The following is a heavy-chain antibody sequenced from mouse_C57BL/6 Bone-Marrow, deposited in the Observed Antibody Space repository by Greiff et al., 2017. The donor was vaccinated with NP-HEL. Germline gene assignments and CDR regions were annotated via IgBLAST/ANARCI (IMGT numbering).Heavy chain of an antibody. CDR2: IYPGSGNT. CDR3: ARGGLLRHLYWYFDV. J-gene: IGHJ1*03. Sequence: QVQLKESGAELVRPGASVKLSCKASGYTFTDYYINWVKQRPGQGLEWIARIYPGSGNTYYNEKFKGKATLTAEKSSSTAYMQLSSLTSEDSAVYFCARGGLLRHLYWYFDVWGTGPTVTVSS. D-gene: IGHD1-2*01. CDR1: GYTFTDYY. V-gene: IGHV1-76*01.